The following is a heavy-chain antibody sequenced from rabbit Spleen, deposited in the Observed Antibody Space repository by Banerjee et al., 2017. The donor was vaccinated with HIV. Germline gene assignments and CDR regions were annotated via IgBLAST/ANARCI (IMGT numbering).Heavy chain of an antibody. CDR1: GFSFSSSDY. D-gene: IGHD8-1*01. V-gene: IGHV1S45*01. J-gene: IGHJ6*01. Sequence: QEQLEESGGDLVKPGASLTLTCTASGFSFSSSDYICWVRQAPGKGLEWIACIAGGSSDFTYSATWAKGRFTISKTSSTTVTLQMTSLTVADTATYFCARDSGSSFSSYGMDLWGPGTLVTVS. CDR3: ARDSGSSFSSYGMDL. CDR2: IAGGSSDFT.